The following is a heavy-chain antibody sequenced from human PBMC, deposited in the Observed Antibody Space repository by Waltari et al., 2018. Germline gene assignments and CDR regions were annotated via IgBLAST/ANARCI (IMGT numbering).Heavy chain of an antibody. V-gene: IGHV1-8*01. J-gene: IGHJ3*01. Sequence: QVQLVQSGAEVKKPGASVKVSCKASGYTFTGSDINWVRQATGQGLEWMGWINPNSGNTDFAQRFHGRLTMTRDISKSTVFMELINLRSDDTAIYYCARGPSRVFDLWGQGTRVTVSS. CDR2: INPNSGNT. CDR3: ARGPSRVFDL. CDR1: GYTFTGSD.